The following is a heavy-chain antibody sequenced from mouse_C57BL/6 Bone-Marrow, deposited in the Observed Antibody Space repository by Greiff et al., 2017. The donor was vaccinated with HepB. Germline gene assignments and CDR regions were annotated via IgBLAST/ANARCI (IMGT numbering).Heavy chain of an antibody. CDR1: GYTFTDYE. J-gene: IGHJ2*01. CDR3: TSREPLDY. Sequence: VQLQESGAELVRPGASVTLSCKASGYTFTDYEMHWVKQTPVHGLEWIGAIDPETGGTAYNQKFKGKAILTADKSSSTAYMELRSLTSEDSAVYYCTSREPLDYWGQGTTLTVSS. V-gene: IGHV1-15*01. CDR2: IDPETGGT.